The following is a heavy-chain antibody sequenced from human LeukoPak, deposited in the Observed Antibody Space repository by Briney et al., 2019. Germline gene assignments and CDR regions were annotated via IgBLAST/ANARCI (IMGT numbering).Heavy chain of an antibody. D-gene: IGHD3-10*01. Sequence: PGGSLRLSCAASGFTFSSYSMNWVRQAPGKGLEWVSSISSSSSYIYYADSVRGRFTISRDNAKNSVYLQMNSLRAEDTAVYYCARDKGLGGSGSPFDYWGQGTLVTVSS. CDR1: GFTFSSYS. CDR2: ISSSSSYI. J-gene: IGHJ4*02. V-gene: IGHV3-21*01. CDR3: ARDKGLGGSGSPFDY.